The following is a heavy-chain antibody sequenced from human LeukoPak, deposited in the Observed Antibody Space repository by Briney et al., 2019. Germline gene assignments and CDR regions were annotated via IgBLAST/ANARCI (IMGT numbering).Heavy chain of an antibody. CDR1: GYTFTSYD. Sequence: ASVTVSCKASGYTFTSYDTNWVRQATGQGLEWMGWMNPNSGNTGYAQKCQGRGTMTRNTSISTAYMELSSLRSEDTAVYYCARGADYDYVWGSSEDYYGMDVWGQGTTVTVSS. CDR2: MNPNSGNT. D-gene: IGHD3-16*01. V-gene: IGHV1-8*01. CDR3: ARGADYDYVWGSSEDYYGMDV. J-gene: IGHJ6*02.